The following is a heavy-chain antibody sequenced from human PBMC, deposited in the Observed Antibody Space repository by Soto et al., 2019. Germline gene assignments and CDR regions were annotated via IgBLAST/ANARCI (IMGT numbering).Heavy chain of an antibody. D-gene: IGHD3-16*01. Sequence: EVQVVESGGGLVQPGGSLRLSCAASGFTFSTYWMTWVRQAPGKGLEGVANINQDARGRHYVDSVKGRFTISRDNTKNSLYLQMNSLRAEDTAVYYCARGVAGAPGIDYWGQGTPVTVSS. CDR2: INQDARGR. J-gene: IGHJ4*02. CDR3: ARGVAGAPGIDY. CDR1: GFTFSTYW. V-gene: IGHV3-7*04.